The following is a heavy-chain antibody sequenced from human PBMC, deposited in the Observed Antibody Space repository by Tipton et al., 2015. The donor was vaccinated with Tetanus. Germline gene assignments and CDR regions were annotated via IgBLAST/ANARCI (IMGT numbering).Heavy chain of an antibody. CDR2: INPNSGGT. J-gene: IGHJ4*02. D-gene: IGHD2-21*02. CDR1: GYTFTGNY. CDR3: ARATANSAFDF. V-gene: IGHV1-2*02. Sequence: QLVQSGAEVKKPGASVKVSCTASGYTFTGNYIHWVRQVPGQRLEWMAWINPNSGGTDFARKFQGRVTVTRDTSISTAYMELSGLRSDDTAVHFCARATANSAFDFWGQGTRVIVSS.